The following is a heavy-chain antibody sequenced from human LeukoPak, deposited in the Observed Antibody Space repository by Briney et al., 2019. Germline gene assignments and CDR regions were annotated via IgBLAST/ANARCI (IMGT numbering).Heavy chain of an antibody. V-gene: IGHV1-2*02. J-gene: IGHJ5*02. CDR3: ARGLDNWLDP. CDR2: LNPNSGDT. Sequence: ASVKVSCKASGYTFTSYMHWVRQAPGQGLEWMGWLNPNSGDTEFAQNFQGRVTMTWDTSISTAYMELSRLRSDDTAVYYCARGLDNWLDPWGQGTLVTVSS. CDR1: GYTFTSY.